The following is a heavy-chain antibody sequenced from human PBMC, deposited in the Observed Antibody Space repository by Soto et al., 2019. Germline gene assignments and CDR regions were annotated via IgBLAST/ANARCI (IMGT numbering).Heavy chain of an antibody. Sequence: GASVKVSCKASGGTFSSYAISWVRQAPGQGLEWMGGIIPIFGTANYAQKFQGRVMITADESTSTAYMELSSLRSEDTAVYYCARSGGGYCSSTSCYQTPVDYWGQGTLVTVSS. CDR2: IIPIFGTA. V-gene: IGHV1-69*13. CDR3: ARSGGGYCSSTSCYQTPVDY. D-gene: IGHD2-2*01. J-gene: IGHJ4*02. CDR1: GGTFSSYA.